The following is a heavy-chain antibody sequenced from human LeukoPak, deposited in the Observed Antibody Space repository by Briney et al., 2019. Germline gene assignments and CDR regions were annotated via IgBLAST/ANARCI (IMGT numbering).Heavy chain of an antibody. CDR2: IYHSGSS. Sequence: SETLSLXCTVSGYSISSGYYWGWIRHPPGRGLEWIGSIYHSGSSYYNPSLKSRVTISVDTSKNQFSLKLSSVTAADTAVYYCARAGYCSSTSCYTGITDYWGQGTLVTVSS. V-gene: IGHV4-38-2*02. J-gene: IGHJ4*02. CDR3: ARAGYCSSTSCYTGITDY. CDR1: GYSISSGYY. D-gene: IGHD2-2*02.